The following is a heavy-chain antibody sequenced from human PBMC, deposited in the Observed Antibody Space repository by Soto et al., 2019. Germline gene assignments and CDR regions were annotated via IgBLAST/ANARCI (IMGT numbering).Heavy chain of an antibody. J-gene: IGHJ6*02. Sequence: ASVKVSCKASGYTFTGYYMHWVRQAPGQGLEWMGWINPNSGGTNYAQKFQGWVTMTRDTSISTAYMELSRLRSDDTAVYYCARDGVGRLGYDILTGVYYYYGMDVWGQGTTVTVSS. CDR1: GYTFTGYY. CDR2: INPNSGGT. V-gene: IGHV1-2*04. CDR3: ARDGVGRLGYDILTGVYYYYGMDV. D-gene: IGHD3-9*01.